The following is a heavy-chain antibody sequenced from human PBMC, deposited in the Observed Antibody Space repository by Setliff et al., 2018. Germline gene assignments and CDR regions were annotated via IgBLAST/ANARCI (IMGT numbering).Heavy chain of an antibody. D-gene: IGHD6-19*01. CDR1: VYSISRDCH. CDR3: ARHRAVAGAYYFDF. Sequence: SETLSLTCAVSVYSISRDCHWGWIRQPPGKGLEWIGSIYYSGSTYYNASLKGRVTISGDTSKNQFSLKLTAVTAADTAIYYCARHRAVAGAYYFDFWGQGTLVTVSS. J-gene: IGHJ4*02. V-gene: IGHV4-38-2*01. CDR2: IYYSGST.